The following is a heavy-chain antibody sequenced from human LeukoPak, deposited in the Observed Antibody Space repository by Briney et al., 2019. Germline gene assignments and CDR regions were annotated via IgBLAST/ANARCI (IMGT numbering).Heavy chain of an antibody. V-gene: IGHV3-23*01. Sequence: GGSLRLSCAASGFTFSSYAMSWVRQAPGKGREWVSAISGSGGSTYYADSVKGRFTISRDNSKNTLYLQMNSLRAEDTAVYYCAKSGGVAYDSSGYYPGQYYYYYGMDVWGQGTTVTVSS. CDR2: ISGSGGST. CDR1: GFTFSSYA. J-gene: IGHJ6*02. CDR3: AKSGGVAYDSSGYYPGQYYYYYGMDV. D-gene: IGHD3-22*01.